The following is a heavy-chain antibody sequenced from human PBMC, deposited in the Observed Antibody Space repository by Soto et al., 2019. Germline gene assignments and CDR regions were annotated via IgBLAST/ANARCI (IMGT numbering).Heavy chain of an antibody. Sequence: QVQLQESGPGLVKPSQTLSLTCTVSGGSISSGGYYWSWIRQHPGKGLEWIGYIYYSGSTYYNPSLKSRVTISVDTSKNQFSLKLSSVTAADTAVYYCARYCSSTSCQDPDAFDIRGQGTMVTVSS. CDR2: IYYSGST. CDR1: GGSISSGGYY. V-gene: IGHV4-31*03. D-gene: IGHD2-2*01. CDR3: ARYCSSTSCQDPDAFDI. J-gene: IGHJ3*02.